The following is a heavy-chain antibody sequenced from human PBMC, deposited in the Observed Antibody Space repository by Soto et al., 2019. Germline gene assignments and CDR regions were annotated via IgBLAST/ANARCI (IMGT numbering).Heavy chain of an antibody. CDR3: ATEFMPAASHTRGYYYYYGMGS. Sequence: GGSLRLSCAASGFTFSSDSMNWVREAPGKGLEWVSSITSSSTYIYYADSVKGRFTISRDNARNSLYLQMNSLRAEDTAVYQCATEFMPAASHTRGYYYYYGMGSRGQETRDAVSS. CDR1: GFTFSSDS. D-gene: IGHD2-2*01. CDR2: ITSSSTYI. J-gene: IGHJ6*02. V-gene: IGHV3-21*03.